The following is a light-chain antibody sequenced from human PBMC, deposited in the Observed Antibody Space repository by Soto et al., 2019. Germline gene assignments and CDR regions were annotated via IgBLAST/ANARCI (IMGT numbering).Light chain of an antibody. CDR1: RSNIGSNY. Sequence: QSVLTQPPSASGTPGQRVTISCSGSRSNIGSNYVYWYHQLPGTAPKLLIYCNNQRPSVVHDRFSGSKSGTSASLAISGLQSEDEADYHCAAWDDSLNGWVFGGGTKLTVL. V-gene: IGLV1-44*01. CDR3: AAWDDSLNGWV. CDR2: CNN. J-gene: IGLJ3*02.